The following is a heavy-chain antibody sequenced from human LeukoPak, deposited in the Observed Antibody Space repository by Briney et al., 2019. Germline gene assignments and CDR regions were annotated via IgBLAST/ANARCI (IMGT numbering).Heavy chain of an antibody. Sequence: GGSLRLSRAASGFTFSSYSMNWVRQAPGKGLEWVSSISSSSSYIYYADSVKGRFTISRDNAKNSLYLQMDSLRAEDTAVYYCARVTRLSAAGTEGNFDYWGQGTLVTVSS. V-gene: IGHV3-21*01. D-gene: IGHD6-13*01. CDR2: ISSSSSYI. CDR1: GFTFSSYS. J-gene: IGHJ4*02. CDR3: ARVTRLSAAGTEGNFDY.